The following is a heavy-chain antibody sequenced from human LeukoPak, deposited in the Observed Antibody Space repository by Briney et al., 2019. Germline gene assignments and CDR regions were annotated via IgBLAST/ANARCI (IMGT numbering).Heavy chain of an antibody. CDR3: ARDFTVRGVIIGAFDI. D-gene: IGHD3-10*01. Sequence: GGSLRLSCAASGFTFSSYGMHWVRQAPGKGLEWVAVIWYDGSNKYYADSVKGRFTISRDNSKNTLYLQMNSLRAEDTAVYYCARDFTVRGVIIGAFDIWGQGTMVTVSS. J-gene: IGHJ3*02. CDR1: GFTFSSYG. V-gene: IGHV3-33*01. CDR2: IWYDGSNK.